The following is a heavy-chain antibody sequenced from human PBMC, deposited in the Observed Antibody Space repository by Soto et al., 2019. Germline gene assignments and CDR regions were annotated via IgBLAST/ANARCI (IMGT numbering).Heavy chain of an antibody. CDR3: ARQGSNGAYYYYGMDV. CDR1: GYRFSSYW. Sequence: GESLKISCXGSGYRFSSYWIAWVRQMPGKGLEWMGIIYPGDSDTIYSPSFQGQVTFSADKSTSTAYLQWSSLKASDTAMYYCARQGSNGAYYYYGMDVWGQGTTVTVSS. V-gene: IGHV5-51*01. J-gene: IGHJ6*02. D-gene: IGHD2-8*01. CDR2: IYPGDSDT.